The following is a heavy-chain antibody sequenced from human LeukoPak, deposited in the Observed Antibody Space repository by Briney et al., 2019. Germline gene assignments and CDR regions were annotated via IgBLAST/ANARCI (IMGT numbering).Heavy chain of an antibody. D-gene: IGHD2-15*01. V-gene: IGHV4-59*08. CDR1: GGSISSYY. J-gene: IGHJ5*02. CDR3: ARGYCSGGSCYINWFDP. Sequence: SETLSLTCTVSGGSISSYYWSWIRQPPGKGLEWIGYIYYSGSTNYNPPLKGRVTISVDTSKNQFSLKLSSVTAADTAVYYCARGYCSGGSCYINWFDPWGQGTLVTVSS. CDR2: IYYSGST.